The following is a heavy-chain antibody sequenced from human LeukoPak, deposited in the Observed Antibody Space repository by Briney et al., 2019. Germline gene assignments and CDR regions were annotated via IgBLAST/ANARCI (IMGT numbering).Heavy chain of an antibody. J-gene: IGHJ4*02. CDR3: ARGPLRTDVY. CDR1: GFTFSNYW. V-gene: IGHV3-7*05. CDR2: INQDGSEK. Sequence: GGSLRLSCAASGFTFSNYWMNWVRQAPGKGLEWVANINQDGSEKYYVDSVKGRFTISRDNAKYSLYLQMNSLRAEDTAVYYCARGPLRTDVYWGQGTLVTVSS. D-gene: IGHD2-8*01.